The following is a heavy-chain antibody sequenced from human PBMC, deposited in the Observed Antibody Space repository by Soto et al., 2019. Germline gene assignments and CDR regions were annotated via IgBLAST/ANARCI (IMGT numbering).Heavy chain of an antibody. CDR1: GGSISNYY. CDR2: IYYSGTT. Sequence: PSETLSLTCTVSGGSISNYYWTWIRQPPGKGLEWIGYIYYSGTTNYNPSLKSRVTISVDTSKNQFSLKLSSVTAADTAVYYCAKLLWADYGSIFDPRGQGTLVTVSS. CDR3: AKLLWADYGSIFDP. J-gene: IGHJ5*02. D-gene: IGHD4-17*01. V-gene: IGHV4-59*01.